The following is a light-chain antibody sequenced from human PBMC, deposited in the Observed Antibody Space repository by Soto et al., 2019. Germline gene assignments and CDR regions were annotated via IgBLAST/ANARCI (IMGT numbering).Light chain of an antibody. Sequence: QSALAQPASVSGSPGQSITVSCTGTGSDVGGYNYVSWYQQHPGKAPKVIIYEVRNRPSGVSDRFSGSKSGNTASLTISGLQAEDEADYYCSSYTSSGTYVFGTGTK. V-gene: IGLV2-14*01. CDR1: GSDVGGYNY. CDR2: EVR. CDR3: SSYTSSGTYV. J-gene: IGLJ1*01.